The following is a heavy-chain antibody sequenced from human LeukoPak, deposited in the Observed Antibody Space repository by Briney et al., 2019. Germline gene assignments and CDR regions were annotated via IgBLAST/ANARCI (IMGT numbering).Heavy chain of an antibody. D-gene: IGHD3-22*01. CDR3: ATLDSYYDNSGRPLIPD. CDR1: GYTLTDFS. Sequence: ASLKVSCNISGYTLTDFSMQWVRQAPGKGLEWMGGFNREDDEPIYAPHFRGRVTVTEVTSTDTAYMELSSLRSEDTAVYYCATLDSYYDNSGRPLIPDWGQGTLVTVSS. V-gene: IGHV1-24*01. CDR2: FNREDDEP. J-gene: IGHJ4*02.